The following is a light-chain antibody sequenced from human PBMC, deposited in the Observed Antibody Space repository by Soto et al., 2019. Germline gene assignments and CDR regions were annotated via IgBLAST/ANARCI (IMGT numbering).Light chain of an antibody. CDR2: DVS. J-gene: IGLJ1*01. CDR1: SSDVGGYNY. V-gene: IGLV2-14*01. CDR3: SSYTSSSALRV. Sequence: QSVLTQPASVSGSPGQSITISCTGTSSDVGGYNYVSWYQQHPGKAPKLMIYDVSNRPSGVANRFSGSKSGNTASLTISGLQYEDEADYYCSSYTSSSALRVFGTGTKLTVL.